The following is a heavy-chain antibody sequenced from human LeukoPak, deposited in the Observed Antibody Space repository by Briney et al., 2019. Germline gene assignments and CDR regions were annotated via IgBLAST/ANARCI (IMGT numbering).Heavy chain of an antibody. CDR3: ARVVGATKSSAFDI. CDR2: IYYSGST. V-gene: IGHV4-59*01. Sequence: SETLSLTCTVSGGSISSYYWSWIRQPPGKGLEWIGYIYYSGSTNYNPSLKSRVTISVDTSKNQFSLKLSSVTAADTAVYYCARVVGATKSSAFDIWGQGTMVTVSS. CDR1: GGSISSYY. D-gene: IGHD1-26*01. J-gene: IGHJ3*02.